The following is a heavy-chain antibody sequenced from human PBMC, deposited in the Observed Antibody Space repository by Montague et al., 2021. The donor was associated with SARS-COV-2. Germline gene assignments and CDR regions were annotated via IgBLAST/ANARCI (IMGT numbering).Heavy chain of an antibody. V-gene: IGHV4-34*01. CDR1: GGSLSGYY. D-gene: IGHD2-2*01. Sequence: SETLSLTCAVYGGSLSGYYWSWIRQPPGEGLEWIAEISNSGSTSYNPSLKSRVTISVDTSKNQFSLKLSSATAADTAVYYCVRVPYRLLFVPRYYGMDVWGQGTTVTVSS. CDR3: VRVPYRLLFVPRYYGMDV. CDR2: ISNSGST. J-gene: IGHJ6*02.